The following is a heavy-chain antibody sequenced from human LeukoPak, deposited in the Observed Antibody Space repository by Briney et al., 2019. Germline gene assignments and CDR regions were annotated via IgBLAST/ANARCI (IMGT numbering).Heavy chain of an antibody. D-gene: IGHD1-1*01. CDR1: GFTFDDYG. V-gene: IGHV3-20*04. CDR3: TRGTIQLTDY. Sequence: AGGSLRLSCAASGFTFDDYGMSWVRQAPGKGLEWVSGINWNGGSTGYADSVKGRFTISRDNAKNSLYLQMNSLRAEDTAVYYCTRGTIQLTDYWGQGALLTVSS. CDR2: INWNGGST. J-gene: IGHJ4*02.